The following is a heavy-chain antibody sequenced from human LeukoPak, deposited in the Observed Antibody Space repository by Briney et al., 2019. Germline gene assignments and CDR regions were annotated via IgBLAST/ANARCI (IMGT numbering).Heavy chain of an antibody. Sequence: GGSLRLSCSASGFTFSTYSMNWVRQAPGKGLERVSYISSSSSTIYYADSVKGRFTISRDNAKNSLYLQMNSLRDEDTAVFYCARAQSNIAVAGPYYFDYWGQGTLVTVSS. D-gene: IGHD6-19*01. CDR3: ARAQSNIAVAGPYYFDY. CDR1: GFTFSTYS. J-gene: IGHJ4*02. CDR2: ISSSSSTI. V-gene: IGHV3-48*02.